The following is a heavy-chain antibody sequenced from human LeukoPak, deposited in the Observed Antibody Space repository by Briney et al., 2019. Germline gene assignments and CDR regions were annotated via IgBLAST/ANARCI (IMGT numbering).Heavy chain of an antibody. Sequence: GGSLRLSCAASGFTVSSNYMSWVRQAPGKGLEWVSVIYSGGSTYYADSVKGRFTISRDNSKNTLYLQMNSLRAEDTAVYYCAKDPQRWYSDYWGQGTLVTVSS. V-gene: IGHV3-53*01. CDR2: IYSGGST. CDR3: AKDPQRWYSDY. CDR1: GFTVSSNY. D-gene: IGHD4-23*01. J-gene: IGHJ4*02.